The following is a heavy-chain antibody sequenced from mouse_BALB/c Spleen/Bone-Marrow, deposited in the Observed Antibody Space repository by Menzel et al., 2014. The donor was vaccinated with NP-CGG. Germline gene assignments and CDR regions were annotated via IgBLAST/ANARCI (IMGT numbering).Heavy chain of an antibody. J-gene: IGHJ3*01. CDR2: ISSGSSTI. CDR3: ARSSDYNCNSPSAY. V-gene: IGHV5-17*02. CDR1: GFTFSSFG. Sequence: EVKVVESGGGLVQPGGSRKLSCTASGFTFSSFGMHWVRQAPEKGLEWVAYISSGSSTIYYADTVKGRFTISRDNPKNTMFLQMLSLRSEDTAMYSCARSSDYNCNSPSAYWGQGTPVTVSS. D-gene: IGHD1-1*01.